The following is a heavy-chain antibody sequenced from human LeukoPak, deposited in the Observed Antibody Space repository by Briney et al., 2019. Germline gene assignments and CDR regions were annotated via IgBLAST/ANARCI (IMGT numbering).Heavy chain of an antibody. CDR3: TRRYYDSSGYFFDY. CDR1: GFTYSNAW. V-gene: IGHV3-15*07. CDR2: IKSKTEGGTT. J-gene: IGHJ4*02. D-gene: IGHD3-22*01. Sequence: GGSLRLSCAASGFTYSNAWMNWVRQAPGKGLEWVGRIKSKTEGGTTDYAAPVKGRFTISRDDSKNTLYPQMNSLKTEDTAVYYCTRRYYDSSGYFFDYWGQGTLVTVSS.